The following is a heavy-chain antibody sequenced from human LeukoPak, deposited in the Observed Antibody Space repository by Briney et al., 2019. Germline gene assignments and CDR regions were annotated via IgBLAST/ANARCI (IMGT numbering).Heavy chain of an antibody. Sequence: PGRSLRLSCAASGFTFDDYAMHWVRQAPGKGLKWVSGISWNSGSIGYADSVKGRFTISRDNAKNSLYLQMNSLRAEDMALYYCAKDMGYSYASYYMDVWGKGTTVTVSS. CDR2: ISWNSGSI. D-gene: IGHD5-18*01. CDR1: GFTFDDYA. J-gene: IGHJ6*03. CDR3: AKDMGYSYASYYMDV. V-gene: IGHV3-9*03.